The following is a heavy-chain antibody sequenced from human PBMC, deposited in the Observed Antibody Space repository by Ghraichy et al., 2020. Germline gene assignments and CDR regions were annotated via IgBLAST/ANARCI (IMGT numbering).Heavy chain of an antibody. CDR3: AKEVWPYGSGGYYPPYFDY. D-gene: IGHD3-10*01. V-gene: IGHV3-30*02. Sequence: GGSLRLSCAASGFTFSSYGIHWVRQAPGKGLEWVAFIRYDGSNNYYADSVKGRFTISRDNSKNTLYLQMNSLRAEDTAVYYCAKEVWPYGSGGYYPPYFDYWGQGTLVTVSS. CDR2: IRYDGSNN. CDR1: GFTFSSYG. J-gene: IGHJ4*02.